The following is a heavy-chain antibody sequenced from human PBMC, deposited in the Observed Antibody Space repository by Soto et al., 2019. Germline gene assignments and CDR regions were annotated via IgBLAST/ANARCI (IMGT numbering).Heavy chain of an antibody. CDR1: GFTFSSYA. J-gene: IGHJ6*02. V-gene: IGHV3-23*01. CDR2: ISGSGGST. Sequence: GSLRLSCAASGFTFSSYAMSWVRQAPGKGLEWVSAISGSGGSTYYADSVKGRFTISRDNSKNTLYLQMNSLRAEDTAVYYCAKGHRSYYYYGMDVWGQGTTVTVSS. CDR3: AKGHRSYYYYGMDV.